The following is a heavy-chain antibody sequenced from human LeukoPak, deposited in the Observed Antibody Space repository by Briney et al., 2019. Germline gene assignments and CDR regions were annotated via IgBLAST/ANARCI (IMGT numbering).Heavy chain of an antibody. J-gene: IGHJ4*02. CDR2: IYYSGST. V-gene: IGHV4-39*07. Sequence: PSETLSLTCTVSGVSISSSSYYWGWIRQPPGKGLEWIGSIYYSGSTYYNPSLKSRVTISVDRSKNQFSLKLSSVTAADTAVYYCARAFDYAPGFDYWGQGTLVTVSS. D-gene: IGHD4-17*01. CDR3: ARAFDYAPGFDY. CDR1: GVSISSSSYY.